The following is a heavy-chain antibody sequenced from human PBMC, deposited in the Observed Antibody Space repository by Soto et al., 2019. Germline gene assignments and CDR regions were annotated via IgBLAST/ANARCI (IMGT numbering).Heavy chain of an antibody. J-gene: IGHJ4*02. CDR2: ISWDGGST. Sequence: GGSLRLSCAASGFTFDDYTMHWVRQAPGKGLEWVSLISWDGGSTYYADSVRGRFTISRDNSKNPLYLQMNSLRTEDTALYYCAKSHTTSGWYVTTDYWGQGTRVTVSS. CDR1: GFTFDDYT. D-gene: IGHD6-19*01. CDR3: AKSHTTSGWYVTTDY. V-gene: IGHV3-43*01.